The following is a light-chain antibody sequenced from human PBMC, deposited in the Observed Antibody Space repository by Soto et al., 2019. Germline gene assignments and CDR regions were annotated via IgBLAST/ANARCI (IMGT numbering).Light chain of an antibody. CDR2: KAS. V-gene: IGKV1-5*03. J-gene: IGKJ1*01. Sequence: DIQMTQSPSTLSGSVGDRVTITSRASQSISSWLAWYQQKPGKAPKLLIYKASSLESGVPSTFSGSGSGTEFTLTISSLQPDDFATYYCQQYNSYSWTFGLGTKVEIK. CDR3: QQYNSYSWT. CDR1: QSISSW.